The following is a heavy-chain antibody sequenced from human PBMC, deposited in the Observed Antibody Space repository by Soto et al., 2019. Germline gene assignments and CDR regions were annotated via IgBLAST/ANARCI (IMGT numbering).Heavy chain of an antibody. CDR1: GYTFTSYG. CDR2: IVPVFGRP. V-gene: IGHV1-69*13. Sequence: GASVKVSCKASGYTFTSYGISWVRQAPGQGLEWMGGIVPVFGRPNYAQRFRGRLTITADESTSTGYMELISLRSDDTAVYYCAREGRGYNFWGQGTQVTVSS. J-gene: IGHJ4*02. CDR3: AREGRGYNF. D-gene: IGHD5-12*01.